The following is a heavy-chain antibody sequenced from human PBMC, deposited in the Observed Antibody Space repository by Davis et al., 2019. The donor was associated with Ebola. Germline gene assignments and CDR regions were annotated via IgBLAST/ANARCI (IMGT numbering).Heavy chain of an antibody. V-gene: IGHV1-69*06. D-gene: IGHD5-24*01. CDR2: IIPIFGTA. CDR3: ARGNLRVATIYEFGHYFDY. J-gene: IGHJ4*02. Sequence: AASVKVSCKASGGTFSSYAISWVRQAPGQGLEWMGGIIPIFGTANYAQKFQGRVTITADTSTTTAYMELRSLSSGDTAVYFCARGNLRVATIYEFGHYFDYWGQGTLVTVSS. CDR1: GGTFSSYA.